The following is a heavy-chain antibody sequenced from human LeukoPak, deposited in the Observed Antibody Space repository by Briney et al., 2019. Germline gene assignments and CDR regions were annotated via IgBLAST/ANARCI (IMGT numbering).Heavy chain of an antibody. V-gene: IGHV4-4*07. J-gene: IGHJ4*02. D-gene: IGHD4-17*01. CDR3: ARDSDYYGDYEKVFDY. Sequence: SETLSLTYTVSGGSISSYYWSWIRQPAGKGLEWIGRIYTSGSTNYNPSLKSRVTMSVDTSKNQFSLKLSSVTAADTAVYYCARDSDYYGDYEKVFDYWGQGTLVTVSS. CDR2: IYTSGST. CDR1: GGSISSYY.